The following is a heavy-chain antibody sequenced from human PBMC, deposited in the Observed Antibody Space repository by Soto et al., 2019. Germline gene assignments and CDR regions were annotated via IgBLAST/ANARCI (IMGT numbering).Heavy chain of an antibody. CDR1: GFTFSSYA. V-gene: IGHV3-30-3*01. D-gene: IGHD1-26*01. CDR2: ISYDGSNK. J-gene: IGHJ4*02. Sequence: QVQLVESGGGVVQPGRSLRLSCAASGFTFSSYAMHWVRQAPGKGLEWVAVISYDGSNKYYADSVKGRFTISRDNSKNTLYLQMNSLRAEDTAVYYCARDRSGSYWGELDYWGQGTLVTVSS. CDR3: ARDRSGSYWGELDY.